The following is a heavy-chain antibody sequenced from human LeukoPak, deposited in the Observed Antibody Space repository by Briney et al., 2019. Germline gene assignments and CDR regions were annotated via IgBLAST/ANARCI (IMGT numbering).Heavy chain of an antibody. CDR2: IIPIFGTA. Sequence: SVKVSCKASGGTFSSYAISWVRQAPGQGLEWMGGIIPIFGTANYAQKFQGRVTITADESTSTAYMELSSLRSEDTAVYYCARDRAVRKSDSVVLTTAWFDPWGQGTLVTVSS. V-gene: IGHV1-69*13. CDR1: GGTFSSYA. J-gene: IGHJ5*02. CDR3: ARDRAVRKSDSVVLTTAWFDP. D-gene: IGHD2-15*01.